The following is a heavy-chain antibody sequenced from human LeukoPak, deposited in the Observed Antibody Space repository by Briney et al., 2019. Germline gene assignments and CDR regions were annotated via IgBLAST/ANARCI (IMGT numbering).Heavy chain of an antibody. V-gene: IGHV4-30-4*01. J-gene: IGHJ4*02. Sequence: SETLSLTCTVSGGSISSGDYYWSWIRQPPGKGLEWIGYIYYSGSTYYNPSLKSRVTISVDTSKNQFSLKLSSVTAADTAVYYCARTYYYDSRGYYPYYFDYWGQGTLVTVSS. D-gene: IGHD3-22*01. CDR2: IYYSGST. CDR1: GGSISSGDYY. CDR3: ARTYYYDSRGYYPYYFDY.